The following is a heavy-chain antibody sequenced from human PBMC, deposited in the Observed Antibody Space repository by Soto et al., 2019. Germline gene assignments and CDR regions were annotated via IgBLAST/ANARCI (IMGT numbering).Heavy chain of an antibody. CDR1: GYTFTSYG. CDR3: ARDYGDYYDYYYYGMEV. J-gene: IGHJ6*02. CDR2: ISAYNGNT. V-gene: IGHV1-18*01. Sequence: ASVKVSFKASGYTFTSYGISWVRQAPGQGLEWMGWISAYNGNTNYAQKLQGRVTMTTDTSTSTAYMELRSLRSDDTAVYYCARDYGDYYDYYYYGMEVWGQGTTVTVSS. D-gene: IGHD4-17*01.